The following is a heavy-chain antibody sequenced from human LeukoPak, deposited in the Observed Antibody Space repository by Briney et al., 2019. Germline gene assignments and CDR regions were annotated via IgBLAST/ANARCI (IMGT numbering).Heavy chain of an antibody. CDR2: ISAYNGNT. J-gene: IGHJ6*02. D-gene: IGHD4-17*01. CDR1: GYTFTSYG. V-gene: IGHV1-18*01. CDR3: ARDQTVTTSGYGMDV. Sequence: ASVKVSCKASGYTFTSYGISWVRQAPGQGLEWMGWISAYNGNTNYAQKLQGRVTMTTDTSTSTAYMELRSLRSDDTAVYYCARDQTVTTSGYGMDVWGQGTTVTVSS.